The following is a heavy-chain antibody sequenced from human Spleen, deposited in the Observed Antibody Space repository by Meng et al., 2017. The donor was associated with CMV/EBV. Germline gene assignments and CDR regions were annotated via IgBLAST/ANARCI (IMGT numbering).Heavy chain of an antibody. Sequence: SVSSNSAAWNWIRQSPSRGLEWLGRTYYRSKWYNDYAVSVKSRITINPDTSKNQFSLQLNSVTPEDTAVYYCARDYSSSWYNWFDPWGQGTLVTVSS. V-gene: IGHV6-1*01. CDR3: ARDYSSSWYNWFDP. CDR1: SVSSNSAA. D-gene: IGHD6-13*01. J-gene: IGHJ5*02. CDR2: TYYRSKWYN.